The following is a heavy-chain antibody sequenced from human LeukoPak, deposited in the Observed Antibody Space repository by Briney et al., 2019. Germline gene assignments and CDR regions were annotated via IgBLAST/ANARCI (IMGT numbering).Heavy chain of an antibody. J-gene: IGHJ4*02. D-gene: IGHD3-9*01. CDR1: GFTFSSYS. CDR2: ISSSSSYI. CDR3: ARGDYFDWFHPLFD. V-gene: IGHV3-21*01. Sequence: GGSLRLSCAASGFTFSSYSMNWVRQAPGKGLEWVSSISSSSSYIYYADSVKGRFTISRDNAKNSLYLQMNSLRAEDTAVYYCARGDYFDWFHPLFDWGQGTLVTVSS.